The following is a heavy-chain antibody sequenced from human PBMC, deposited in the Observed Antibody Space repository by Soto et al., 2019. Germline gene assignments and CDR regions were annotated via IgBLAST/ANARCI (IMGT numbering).Heavy chain of an antibody. CDR2: INPNSGGT. CDR1: GYTFTGYY. D-gene: IGHD2-15*01. V-gene: IGHV1-2*02. Sequence: ASVKVSCKASGYTFTGYYMHWVRQAPGQGLEWMGWINPNSGGTNYAQKFQGRVTMTRDTSISTAYMELSRLRSDDTAVYYCARDIVVVVAARGNYYGMDVWGQGTTVTVSS. J-gene: IGHJ6*02. CDR3: ARDIVVVVAARGNYYGMDV.